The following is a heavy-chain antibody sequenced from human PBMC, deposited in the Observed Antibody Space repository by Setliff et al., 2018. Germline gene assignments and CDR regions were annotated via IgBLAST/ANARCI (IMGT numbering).Heavy chain of an antibody. CDR1: GITFINAW. V-gene: IGHV3-15*01. Sequence: GGSLRLSCSVSGITFINAWMTWVRQAPGKGPEWVGRIKSSREGATSDYGAPAKGRFTISRDDSKNTLYLQMSSLRTEDTAIYFCAGQGPIFGSGLIPGFDQWGQGTMVTVSS. CDR3: AGQGPIFGSGLIPGFDQ. J-gene: IGHJ4*02. D-gene: IGHD3-3*01. CDR2: IKSSREGATS.